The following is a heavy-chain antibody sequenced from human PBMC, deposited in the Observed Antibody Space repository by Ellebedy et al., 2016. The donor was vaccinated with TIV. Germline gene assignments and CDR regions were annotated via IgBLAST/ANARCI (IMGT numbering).Heavy chain of an antibody. Sequence: MPSETLSLTCTVSRVSITDPTYYWAWLRQPPGKGLDWLGTIFHSGTTYKSPALSSRGSMSVDTSSNQFSLDLKSVTAADTAVYYCARHLRYSDWRILDLWGPGILVAVSS. V-gene: IGHV4-39*01. J-gene: IGHJ5*02. CDR2: IFHSGTT. D-gene: IGHD3-9*01. CDR1: RVSITDPTYY. CDR3: ARHLRYSDWRILDL.